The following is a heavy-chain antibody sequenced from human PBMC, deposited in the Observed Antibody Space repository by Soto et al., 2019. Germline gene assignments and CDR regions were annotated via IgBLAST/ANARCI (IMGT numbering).Heavy chain of an antibody. D-gene: IGHD2-15*01. CDR3: ARGVVAYYFDY. CDR2: IIPIFGTT. Sequence: QVQLVQSGAEVKKPGSSVKVSCKASGGTFSTYAITWVRQAPGQGLEWLGGIIPIFGTTDYARKFQGRVTITAAESTSTVFIELSSLTAEDTAVYYCARGVVAYYFDYWGHGTLVTGSS. V-gene: IGHV1-69*01. CDR1: GGTFSTYA. J-gene: IGHJ4*01.